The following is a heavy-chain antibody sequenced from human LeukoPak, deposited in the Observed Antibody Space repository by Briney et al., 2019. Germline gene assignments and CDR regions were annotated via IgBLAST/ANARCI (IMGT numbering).Heavy chain of an antibody. CDR3: ARHWPGNYYFGMDV. CDR1: GFSVSTTY. Sequence: TGGSLRLSCAASGFSVSTTYMTWVRQAPGKGLEWVSVPFSGGSTYYADSVKGRFTVSRDNSKNTLYLQMNSLTAEDTAVYYCARHWPGNYYFGMDVWGQGTTVTVSS. J-gene: IGHJ6*02. V-gene: IGHV3-66*04. CDR2: PFSGGST.